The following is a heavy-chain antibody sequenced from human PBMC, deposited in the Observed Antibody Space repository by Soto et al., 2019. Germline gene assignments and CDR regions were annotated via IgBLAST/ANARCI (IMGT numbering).Heavy chain of an antibody. V-gene: IGHV3-15*01. CDR3: TTDSLISYGDPRS. D-gene: IGHD3-10*01. CDR1: GLTFSNAW. J-gene: IGHJ5*01. Sequence: WGTLRLSCAASGLTFSNAWMSWVRQAPGKGLEWVGRIKRKTDCGINDYPAPVKDRFTISRDDSKNTQYQQMNSLKTEDTAVYYCTTDSLISYGDPRSWGQGTLGTVPS. CDR2: IKRKTDCGIN.